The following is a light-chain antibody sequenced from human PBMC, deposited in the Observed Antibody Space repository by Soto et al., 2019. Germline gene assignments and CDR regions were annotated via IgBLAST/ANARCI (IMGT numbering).Light chain of an antibody. CDR3: SSYAGSNNYV. CDR2: AVT. Sequence: QSVLTQPASVSGSPGQSIAISCTGTSSDVGGYNYVSWYQQHPGKAPKLVIYAVTNRPSGVSDRFSGSKSGNTASLTISGLQAEDEADYYCSSYAGSNNYVFGTGTKVTVL. J-gene: IGLJ1*01. CDR1: SSDVGGYNY. V-gene: IGLV2-14*01.